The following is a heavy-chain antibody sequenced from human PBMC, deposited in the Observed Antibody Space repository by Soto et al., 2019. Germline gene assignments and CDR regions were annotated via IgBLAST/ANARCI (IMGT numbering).Heavy chain of an antibody. D-gene: IGHD1-26*01. J-gene: IGHJ5*02. CDR2: ISAYNYNT. CDR3: ARVVGALGPGFDP. CDR1: GYTFTSYG. Sequence: QVQLVQSGAEVKKPGASVKVSCKASGYTFTSYGLSWVRQAPGQGLEWMGRISAYNYNTTYAQKLQGRVTMTTDTSPSTADMELRSLRSDDTAVYSWARVVGALGPGFDPWGQGTLVTVSS. V-gene: IGHV1-18*01.